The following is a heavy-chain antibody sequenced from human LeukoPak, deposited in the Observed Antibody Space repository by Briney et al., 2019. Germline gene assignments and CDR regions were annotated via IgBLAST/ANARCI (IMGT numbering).Heavy chain of an antibody. V-gene: IGHV3-49*04. CDR3: SRDLGTTETGEDY. CDR1: GFTFGDYP. CDR2: IRTKAKGGAT. J-gene: IGHJ4*02. D-gene: IGHD4-17*01. Sequence: PGGSLRLSCTTSGFTFGDYPMTWVRQGPGKGLEWVGIIRTKAKGGATDYAASVKGRFTISRDDSKGTAYLQMDSLKSEDTAVYFCSRDLGTTETGEDYWGQGTLVTVSS.